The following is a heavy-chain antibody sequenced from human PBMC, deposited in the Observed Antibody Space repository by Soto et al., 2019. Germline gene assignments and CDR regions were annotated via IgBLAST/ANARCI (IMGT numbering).Heavy chain of an antibody. CDR2: LNENNKTL. D-gene: IGHD3-10*01. Sequence: EVQLVEAGGVLVQPGGSLRLACVASGFSFSTYSMKWVRQSPGRGVEWISYLNENNKTLYYADSVKGRFTMSRDSGNNFLYWTMNNLRVEDPDGYYCERLAMASGGPGCWGQGTLVNVP. CDR3: ERLAMASGGPGC. V-gene: IGHV3-48*01. CDR1: GFSFSTYS. J-gene: IGHJ4*02.